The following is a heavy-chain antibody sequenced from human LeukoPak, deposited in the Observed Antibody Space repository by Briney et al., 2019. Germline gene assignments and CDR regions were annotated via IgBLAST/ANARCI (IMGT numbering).Heavy chain of an antibody. V-gene: IGHV3-33*06. CDR2: VWYDGSNK. Sequence: GGSLRLSCAASGFAFSRSGMHWVRQAPGKGLEWVAVVWYDGSNKHYADSVKGRFTISRDNSNNTLYLQMNSLRAEDTAVYYCAKVQEMATILPPFHYWGQGTLVTVS. D-gene: IGHD5-24*01. CDR3: AKVQEMATILPPFHY. J-gene: IGHJ4*02. CDR1: GFAFSRSG.